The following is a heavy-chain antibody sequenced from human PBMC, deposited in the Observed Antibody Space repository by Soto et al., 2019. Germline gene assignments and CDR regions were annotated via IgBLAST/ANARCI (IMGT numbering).Heavy chain of an antibody. J-gene: IGHJ6*02. CDR3: ASGGTTVTTNPTYYYYGMDV. CDR2: IWYDGSNK. V-gene: IGHV3-33*01. CDR1: GFTFSSYG. D-gene: IGHD4-4*01. Sequence: PGGSLRLSCAASGFTFSSYGMHWVRQAPGKGLEWVAVIWYDGSNKYYADSVKGRFTISRDNSKNTLYLQMNSLRAEDTAVYYCASGGTTVTTNPTYYYYGMDVWGQGTTVTVSS.